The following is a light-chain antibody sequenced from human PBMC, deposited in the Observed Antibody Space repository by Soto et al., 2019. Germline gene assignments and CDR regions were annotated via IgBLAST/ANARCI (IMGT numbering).Light chain of an antibody. Sequence: DIQMTQSPSTLSASVGDRVTITCRASQSISGRLAWHQQKPGKAPKLLIYAASSLESGVPLRFSGSGFGTEFTLTISSLQPDDLATYYCQHFNSYPLTFGGGTKVEI. CDR2: AAS. CDR1: QSISGR. CDR3: QHFNSYPLT. V-gene: IGKV1-5*01. J-gene: IGKJ4*01.